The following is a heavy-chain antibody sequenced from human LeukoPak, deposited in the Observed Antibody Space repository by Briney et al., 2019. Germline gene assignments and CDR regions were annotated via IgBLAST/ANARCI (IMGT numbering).Heavy chain of an antibody. J-gene: IGHJ4*02. Sequence: GGSLRLSCAASGFTFTTYAMSWVRQAPGKGLEWVSGISDSGGSTYYADSVKGRFTISRDNSKNTLYLQMNSLRAEDTAVYYCAKMPVSYSSGWSNFDYWGQGTLVTVSS. CDR2: ISDSGGST. CDR3: AKMPVSYSSGWSNFDY. D-gene: IGHD6-19*01. CDR1: GFTFTTYA. V-gene: IGHV3-23*01.